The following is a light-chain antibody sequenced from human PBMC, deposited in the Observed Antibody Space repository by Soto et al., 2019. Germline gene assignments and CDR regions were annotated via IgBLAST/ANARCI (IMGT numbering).Light chain of an antibody. J-gene: IGLJ1*01. CDR3: ISYTTISTYV. CDR1: SSDVDGYNY. CDR2: DVS. Sequence: QSVLTQPASVSGSPGQSIAISCTGTSSDVDGYNYVSWYQHHPGKAPKLMIYDVSSRPSGVSNRFSGSKSGNTASLTISGLQAEDEADYYCISYTTISTYVFGTGTKLTVL. V-gene: IGLV2-14*03.